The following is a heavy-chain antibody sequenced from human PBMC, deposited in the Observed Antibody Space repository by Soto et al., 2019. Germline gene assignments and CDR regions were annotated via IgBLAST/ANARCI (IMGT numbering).Heavy chain of an antibody. V-gene: IGHV4-34*01. CDR1: GGSFSVYY. J-gene: IGHJ4*02. CDR2: INHSGTT. Sequence: PSETLSLTCVVNGGSFSVYYWSWIRQPPGKGLEWIGEINHSGTTNYNPSLRSRVSISVDTSKNEFSLRLSSVTAADTAAYFCARSVAVPGAHIDYWGQGTQVTVSS. CDR3: ARSVAVPGAHIDY. D-gene: IGHD6-19*01.